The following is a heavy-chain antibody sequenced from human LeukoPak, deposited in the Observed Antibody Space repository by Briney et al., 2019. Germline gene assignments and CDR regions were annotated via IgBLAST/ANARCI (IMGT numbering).Heavy chain of an antibody. V-gene: IGHV1-3*01. CDR2: INAGNGNT. CDR1: GYTFTSYA. Sequence: ASVKVSCKASGYTFTSYAMHWVRQAPGQRLEWMGWINAGNGNTKYSQKFQGRVTITRDTSASTAYMELSSLRSEDTAVYYCARVPLLLWFGELLASEGSYFDCWGQGTLVTVSS. D-gene: IGHD3-10*01. J-gene: IGHJ4*02. CDR3: ARVPLLLWFGELLASEGSYFDC.